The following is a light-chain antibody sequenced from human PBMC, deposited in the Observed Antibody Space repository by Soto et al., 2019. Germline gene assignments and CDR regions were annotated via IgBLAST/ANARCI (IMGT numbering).Light chain of an antibody. J-gene: IGKJ4*01. CDR2: DAS. Sequence: EIVLTQSPATLSFSPGERATLSCRASQSVSGCLAWYQQKPGQAPRLLIYDASNRATGIPARFSGSGSGTDFTLTISSLEPEDFAVYYCQQRCNWPPVTFGGGTKVEIK. V-gene: IGKV3-11*01. CDR1: QSVSGC. CDR3: QQRCNWPPVT.